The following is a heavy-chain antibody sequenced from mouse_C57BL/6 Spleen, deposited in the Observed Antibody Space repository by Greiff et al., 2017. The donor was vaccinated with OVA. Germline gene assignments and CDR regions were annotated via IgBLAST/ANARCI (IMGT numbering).Heavy chain of an antibody. CDR3: ARPTYYDYGEPAWFAY. V-gene: IGHV1-72*01. J-gene: IGHJ3*01. CDR2: IDPNSGGT. Sequence: QVQLKQPGAELVKPGASVKLSCKASGYTFTSYWMHWVKQRPGRGLEWIGRIDPNSGGTKYNEKFKSKATLTVDKPSSTAYMQLSSLTSEVSAVYYCARPTYYDYGEPAWFAYWGQGTLVTVSA. D-gene: IGHD2-4*01. CDR1: GYTFTSYW.